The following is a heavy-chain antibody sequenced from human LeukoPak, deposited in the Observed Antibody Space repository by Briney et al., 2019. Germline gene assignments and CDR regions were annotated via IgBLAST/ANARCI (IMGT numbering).Heavy chain of an antibody. CDR3: ARQRDISGSYNWFDP. CDR2: IYYSGST. D-gene: IGHD3-10*01. CDR1: GGSISSSSYY. J-gene: IGHJ5*02. V-gene: IGHV4-39*01. Sequence: SETLSLTCTVSGGSISSSSYYWGWLRQPPGKGLEWIGSIYYSGSTYYNPSLKSRVTISVDTSKNQFSLKLSSVTAADTAVDYCARQRDISGSYNWFDPWGQGTLVTVSS.